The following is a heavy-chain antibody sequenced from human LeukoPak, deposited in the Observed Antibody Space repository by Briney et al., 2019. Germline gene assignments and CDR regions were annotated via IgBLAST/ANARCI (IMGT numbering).Heavy chain of an antibody. J-gene: IGHJ4*02. CDR2: INPSGGST. D-gene: IGHD5-18*01. V-gene: IGHV1-46*01. CDR3: ARGTRYSQRSEFDY. CDR1: GYSFTSYW. Sequence: GESLKISCKGSGYSFTSYWIGWVRQAPGQGLEWMGIINPSGGSTNYAQKFQGRVTMTRDTSTSTVYMELSSLRSEDTAVYYCARGTRYSQRSEFDYWGQGTLVTVSS.